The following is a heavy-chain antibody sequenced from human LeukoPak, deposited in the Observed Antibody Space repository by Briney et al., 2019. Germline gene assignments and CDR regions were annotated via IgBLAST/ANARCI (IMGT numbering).Heavy chain of an antibody. Sequence: KESGPTLVKPTQTLTPTCTFSGFSLSTSGVGVGWIRQPPGKALEWLALIYWDDDKRYSPSLKSRLTITKDTSKNQVVLTMTNMDPVDTATYYCAHRGVLVVAFDIWGQGTMVTVSS. CDR3: AHRGVLVVAFDI. J-gene: IGHJ3*02. D-gene: IGHD3-10*01. CDR2: IYWDDDK. CDR1: GFSLSTSGVG. V-gene: IGHV2-5*02.